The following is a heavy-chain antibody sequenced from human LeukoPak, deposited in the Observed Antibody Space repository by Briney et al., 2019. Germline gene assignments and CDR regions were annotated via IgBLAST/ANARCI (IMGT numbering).Heavy chain of an antibody. CDR2: IYYSGST. V-gene: IGHV4-59*01. D-gene: IGHD3-10*01. CDR3: AREGYYGSGNLGTFDY. CDR1: GGSISSYY. J-gene: IGHJ4*02. Sequence: ASETLSLTCTVSGGSISSYYWSWIRQPPGKGLEWIGYIYYSGSTNYNPSLKSRVTISVDTSKNQFSLKLSSVTAADTAAYYCAREGYYGSGNLGTFDYWGQGTLVTVSS.